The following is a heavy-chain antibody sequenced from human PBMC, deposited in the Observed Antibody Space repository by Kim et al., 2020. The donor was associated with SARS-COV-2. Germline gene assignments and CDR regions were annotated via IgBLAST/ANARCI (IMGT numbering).Heavy chain of an antibody. J-gene: IGHJ5*02. CDR3: ATYYDFWSGNNWFDP. CDR2: INTNTGNP. D-gene: IGHD3-3*01. Sequence: ASVKVSCKASGYTFTSYAMNWVRQAPGQGLEWMGWINTNTGNPTYAQGFTGRIVFSLDTPVSTAYLQISSLKAEDTAVYYCATYYDFWSGNNWFDPWGQGTLGTVSP. V-gene: IGHV7-4-1*02. CDR1: GYTFTSYA.